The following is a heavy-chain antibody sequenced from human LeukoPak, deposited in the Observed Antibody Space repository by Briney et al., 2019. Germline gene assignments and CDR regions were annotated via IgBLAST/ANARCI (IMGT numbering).Heavy chain of an antibody. D-gene: IGHD3-10*01. V-gene: IGHV4-59*01. CDR2: IYYSGST. CDR3: ARTTMVRGTYYMDV. Sequence: SQTLSLTCTVSGGSISSYYWSWIRQPPGKGLEWIGYIYYSGSTNYNPSLKSRVTISVDTSKNQFSLKLSSVTAADTAVYYCARTTMVRGTYYMDVWGKGTTVTISS. CDR1: GGSISSYY. J-gene: IGHJ6*03.